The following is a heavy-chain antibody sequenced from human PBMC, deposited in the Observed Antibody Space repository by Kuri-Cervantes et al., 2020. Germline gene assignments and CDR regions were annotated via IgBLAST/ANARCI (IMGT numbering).Heavy chain of an antibody. CDR3: ARGDYYDTSGPQEISWYFDL. V-gene: IGHV3-30*03. Sequence: GGSLRLSCAASGFTFSSYGMHWVRQAPGKGLEWVAVISYDGSNKYYADSVKGRFTISRDNSKNTLYLQMNSLRAEDTAIYYCARGDYYDTSGPQEISWYFDLWGRGTLVTVSS. CDR1: GFTFSSYG. D-gene: IGHD3-22*01. CDR2: ISYDGSNK. J-gene: IGHJ2*01.